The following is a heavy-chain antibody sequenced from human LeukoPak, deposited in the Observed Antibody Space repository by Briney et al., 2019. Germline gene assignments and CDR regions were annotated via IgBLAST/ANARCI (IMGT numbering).Heavy chain of an antibody. CDR1: GGFISSYY. D-gene: IGHD3-10*01. J-gene: IGHJ5*02. Sequence: SETLSLTCTVSGGFISSYYWSWIRQPPGKGLEWIGYIYYTGSTNYNPSLKSRVTISVETSKNQFSLKLKSVTAADTAVYYCARGGYYGSGNDFRFDPWGQGTLVTVSS. CDR2: IYYTGST. CDR3: ARGGYYGSGNDFRFDP. V-gene: IGHV4-59*01.